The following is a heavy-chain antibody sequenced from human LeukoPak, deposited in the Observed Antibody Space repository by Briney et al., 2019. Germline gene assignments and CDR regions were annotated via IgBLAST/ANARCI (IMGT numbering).Heavy chain of an antibody. CDR3: ASEGFIAAA. J-gene: IGHJ4*02. Sequence: PGGSLRLSCAASGFTFSNYWMHWVRQAPGKGLVWVSRIKSDGSRTDYADSVKGRFTISRDNAKNTLYLQMNSLRAEDTAVYYCASEGFIAAAWGQGTLVTVSS. D-gene: IGHD6-13*01. V-gene: IGHV3-74*01. CDR2: IKSDGSRT. CDR1: GFTFSNYW.